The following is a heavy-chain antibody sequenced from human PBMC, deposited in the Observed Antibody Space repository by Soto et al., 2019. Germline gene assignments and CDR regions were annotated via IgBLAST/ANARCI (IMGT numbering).Heavy chain of an antibody. CDR2: ISYDGSNK. V-gene: IGHV3-30*18. CDR3: AKVHSSSWTGGLDY. CDR1: GFTFSSYG. J-gene: IGHJ4*02. Sequence: QVQLVESGEGVVQPGRSLRLSCAASGFTFSSYGMHWVRQAPGKGLEWVAVISYDGSNKYYADSVKGRFTISRDNSKNTLYLQMNSLRAEDTAVYYCAKVHSSSWTGGLDYWGQGTLVTVSS. D-gene: IGHD6-13*01.